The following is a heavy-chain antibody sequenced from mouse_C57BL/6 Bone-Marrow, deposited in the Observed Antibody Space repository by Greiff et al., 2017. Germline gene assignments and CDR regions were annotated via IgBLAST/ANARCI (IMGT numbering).Heavy chain of an antibody. J-gene: IGHJ3*01. D-gene: IGHD6-5*01. CDR2: IRSKSSNYAT. CDR3: VRAYRKAY. Sequence: DVMLVESGGGLVQPKGSLTLSCAASGFTFNTYAMHWVRQAPGKGLEWVARIRSKSSNYATYYAVSVKFIFTLSRDDTQSLLYLQLNNLNTEYTALYDCVRAYRKAYWGQGTLVTVSS. V-gene: IGHV10-3*01. CDR1: GFTFNTYA.